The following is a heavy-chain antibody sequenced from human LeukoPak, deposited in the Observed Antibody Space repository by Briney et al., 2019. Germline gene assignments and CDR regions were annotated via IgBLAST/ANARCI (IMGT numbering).Heavy chain of an antibody. Sequence: ASVTVSCRSSGYTFTAYYIHWVRQAPGQGREWMGWIDPTTVATNYAQKFQDRVMMTRDTSISTVYMELRRLRSDDTAVYYCARVTSGWKNFDYWGQGTLVTVSS. CDR3: ARVTSGWKNFDY. CDR1: GYTFTAYY. J-gene: IGHJ4*02. D-gene: IGHD6-19*01. CDR2: IDPTTVAT. V-gene: IGHV1-2*02.